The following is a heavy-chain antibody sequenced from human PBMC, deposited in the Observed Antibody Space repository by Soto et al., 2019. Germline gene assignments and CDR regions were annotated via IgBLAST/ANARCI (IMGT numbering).Heavy chain of an antibody. CDR1: GFTFSLYS. Sequence: GGSLRLSCAASGFTFSLYSMIWVRQAPGKGLEWVASITSSSSYIYYEDSLKGRFTISRDNAKNSLFLQLDSLRAEDTAVYFCVRARSTDSRPDYWGQGTLVPVSS. CDR3: VRARSTDSRPDY. D-gene: IGHD3-22*01. J-gene: IGHJ4*02. CDR2: ITSSSSYI. V-gene: IGHV3-21*01.